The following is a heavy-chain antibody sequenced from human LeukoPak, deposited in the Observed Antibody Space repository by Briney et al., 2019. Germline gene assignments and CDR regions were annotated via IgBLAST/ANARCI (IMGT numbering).Heavy chain of an antibody. CDR3: ARGGSGWENWFDP. Sequence: GASVEVSCKASGYTFTGYYMHWVRQAPGQGLEWMGWINPNSGGTNYAQKFQGRVTMTRDTSISTAYMELSRLRSDDTAVYYCARGGSGWENWFDPWGQGTLVTVSS. CDR1: GYTFTGYY. CDR2: INPNSGGT. V-gene: IGHV1-2*02. D-gene: IGHD6-19*01. J-gene: IGHJ5*02.